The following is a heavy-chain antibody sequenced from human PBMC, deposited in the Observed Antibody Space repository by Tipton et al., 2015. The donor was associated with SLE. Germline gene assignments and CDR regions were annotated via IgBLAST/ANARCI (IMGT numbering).Heavy chain of an antibody. CDR3: ARGSYYFDSSDYLDY. V-gene: IGHV3-7*04. J-gene: IGHJ4*02. D-gene: IGHD3-22*01. Sequence: SVKGRFTISRDNAKNLVYLQMKSLRADDTAVYYCARGSYYFDSSDYLDYWGQGTLVTVSS.